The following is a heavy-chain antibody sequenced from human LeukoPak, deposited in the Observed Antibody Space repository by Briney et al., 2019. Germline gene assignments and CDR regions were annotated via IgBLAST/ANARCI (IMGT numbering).Heavy chain of an antibody. Sequence: PSETLSLTCTVSGGSISNNWWSWIRQPPGKGLEWIGYVFDSGGPNYNPSLKSRVTISVDTSKKQFSLKLSSVTAADTAVYYCARGYSSSWNYFDYWGQGTLVTVSS. J-gene: IGHJ4*02. D-gene: IGHD6-13*01. CDR1: GGSISNNW. CDR2: VFDSGGP. CDR3: ARGYSSSWNYFDY. V-gene: IGHV4-59*01.